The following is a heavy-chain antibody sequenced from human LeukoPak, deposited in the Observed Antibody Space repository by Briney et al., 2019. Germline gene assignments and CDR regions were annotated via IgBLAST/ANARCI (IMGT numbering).Heavy chain of an antibody. Sequence: PGGSLRLSCAASGSIFSSYAMSWVRQAPGKGLEWVSAVTGSGDSTYYADSVKGRFTVSRDNSKNTLYLRMNSLRAEDTAVYYCAKARLVRGVIMTPFYFDYWGQGTLVTLSS. D-gene: IGHD3-10*01. CDR1: GSIFSSYA. CDR3: AKARLVRGVIMTPFYFDY. V-gene: IGHV3-23*01. CDR2: VTGSGDST. J-gene: IGHJ4*02.